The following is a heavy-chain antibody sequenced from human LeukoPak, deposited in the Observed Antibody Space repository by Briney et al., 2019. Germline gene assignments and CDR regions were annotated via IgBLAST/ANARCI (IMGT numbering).Heavy chain of an antibody. J-gene: IGHJ3*02. V-gene: IGHV4-39*07. CDR1: GGSISSSSYY. CDR2: IYYSGST. D-gene: IGHD5-18*01. CDR3: GGYSYGDDAFDI. Sequence: SETLSLTCTVSGGSISSSSYYWGWIRQPPGKGLEWIGSIYYSGSTYYNPSLKSRVTISVDTSKNQFSLKLSSVTAADTAVYYCGGYSYGDDAFDIWGQGTMATVSS.